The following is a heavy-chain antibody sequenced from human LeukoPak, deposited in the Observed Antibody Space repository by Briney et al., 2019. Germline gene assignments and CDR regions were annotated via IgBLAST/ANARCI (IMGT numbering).Heavy chain of an antibody. CDR2: ISYDSSNK. CDR1: GFTFSTSG. J-gene: IGHJ4*02. D-gene: IGHD3-10*01. Sequence: GGSLRLSCAASGFTFSTSGMHWVRQAPGKGLEWVSVISYDSSNKYYADSVKGRFTVSRDNSKNTLYLQMNSLRAEDTAVYYCAKRRYLGVIIPDDYWGQGTLVTVSS. V-gene: IGHV3-30*18. CDR3: AKRRYLGVIIPDDY.